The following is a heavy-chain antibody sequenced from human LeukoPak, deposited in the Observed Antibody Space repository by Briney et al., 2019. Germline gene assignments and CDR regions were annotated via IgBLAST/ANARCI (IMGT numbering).Heavy chain of an antibody. CDR2: INPNSGGT. Sequence: ASVKVSCKASGYTFTGYYMHRVRQAPGQGLEWMGWINPNSGGTNYAQKFQGRVTMTRDTSISTAYMELSRLRSDDTAVYYCARVPGDDYYFDYWGQGTLVTVSS. J-gene: IGHJ4*02. CDR1: GYTFTGYY. V-gene: IGHV1-2*02. CDR3: ARVPGDDYYFDY. D-gene: IGHD7-27*01.